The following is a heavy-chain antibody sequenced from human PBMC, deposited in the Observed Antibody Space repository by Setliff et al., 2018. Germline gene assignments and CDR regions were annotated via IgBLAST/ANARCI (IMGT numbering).Heavy chain of an antibody. J-gene: IGHJ4*02. CDR2: VTVHNGNT. Sequence: ASVKVSCKASGYTFSNYGVTWVRQAPGQGLEWMGWVTVHNGNTKYAQNLQGRLTLTTDISTSTAYMELGSLTTDDTAVYYCARVESMVRGKNILRHFDYWGQGIQVTVSS. V-gene: IGHV1-18*01. D-gene: IGHD3-10*01. CDR1: GYTFSNYG. CDR3: ARVESMVRGKNILRHFDY.